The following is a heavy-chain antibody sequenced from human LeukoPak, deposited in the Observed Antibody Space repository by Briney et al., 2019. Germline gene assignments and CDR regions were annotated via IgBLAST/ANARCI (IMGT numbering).Heavy chain of an antibody. D-gene: IGHD4-23*01. V-gene: IGHV7-4-1*02. CDR1: GYTFTHYA. CDR3: ARDLYGGNFFDD. J-gene: IGHJ4*02. CDR2: INTNTGNP. Sequence: GASVKVSCKASGYTFTHYAINWVRQAPGQGLEWMGWINTNTGNPTYAQAFSGRIVFSLATSVSTAFLQISSLKAEDTAVYYCARDLYGGNFFDDWAQGTLVTVSS.